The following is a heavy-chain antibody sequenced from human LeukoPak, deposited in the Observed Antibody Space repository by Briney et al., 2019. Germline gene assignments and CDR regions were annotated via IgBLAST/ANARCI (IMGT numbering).Heavy chain of an antibody. CDR1: GYTFTAYY. J-gene: IGHJ4*02. V-gene: IGHV1-2*02. CDR3: SREDY. Sequence: GASVTVSCKASGYTFTAYYLLWVRQAPGQGLEWMGWIHPNSGDTNYAQKFQGRVTMTRDTSISTAYLELNRLRSDDTAIYYCSREDYWGQGTLVTVSS. CDR2: IHPNSGDT.